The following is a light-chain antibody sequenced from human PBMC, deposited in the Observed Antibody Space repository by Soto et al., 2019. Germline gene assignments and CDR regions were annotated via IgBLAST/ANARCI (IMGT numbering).Light chain of an antibody. V-gene: IGKV3-20*01. J-gene: IGKJ1*01. Sequence: EIVLTQSPGTLSLSPGDRATLSCRASQSIDNRYLAWYQQKPGQAPRLLIYGASSRASGIPAIFSGSGSGPDFTLTISRLEPEDFAVYYCKQYDNSPRTFGQGTKVVVK. CDR1: QSIDNRY. CDR3: KQYDNSPRT. CDR2: GAS.